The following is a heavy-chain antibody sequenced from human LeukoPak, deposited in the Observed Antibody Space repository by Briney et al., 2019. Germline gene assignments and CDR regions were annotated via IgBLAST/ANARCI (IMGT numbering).Heavy chain of an antibody. CDR2: INPNSGGT. CDR3: ASLPLAAAGPDFDF. V-gene: IGHV1-2*02. CDR1: GYTFTVYY. D-gene: IGHD6-13*01. Sequence: GASVKVSCKASGYTFTVYYMHWVRQAPGQGLEWVGWINPNSGGTKYAQKFQGRVTMTRDTSTSTAYMELSSLRSDDTAVYYCASLPLAAAGPDFDFWGQGSLVTVSS. J-gene: IGHJ4*02.